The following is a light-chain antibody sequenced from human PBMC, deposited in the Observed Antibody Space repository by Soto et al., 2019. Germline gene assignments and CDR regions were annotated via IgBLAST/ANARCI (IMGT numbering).Light chain of an antibody. CDR1: QSVSSNY. V-gene: IGKV3-20*01. Sequence: EIVLTQSPGTLSLSPGERATLSCRASQSVSSNYLAWYQRKPGQAPRLLIYGASSRATDIPNRFSGSGSGTDFTLTINRLEPEDFAVYFCQQYGGSPTTFGQGTKVEIK. CDR3: QQYGGSPTT. J-gene: IGKJ1*01. CDR2: GAS.